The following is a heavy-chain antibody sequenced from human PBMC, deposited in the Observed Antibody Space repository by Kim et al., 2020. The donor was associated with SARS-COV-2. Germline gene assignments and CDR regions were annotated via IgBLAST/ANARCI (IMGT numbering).Heavy chain of an antibody. V-gene: IGHV3-30*02. J-gene: IGHJ4*02. CDR3: ANEELRYFDY. D-gene: IGHD3-9*01. CDR2: STK. Sequence: STKYYADSVKGRFAISRDTSKRTIYLQMNSLKGEDTATYYCANEELRYFDYFGQGTLVAVSS.